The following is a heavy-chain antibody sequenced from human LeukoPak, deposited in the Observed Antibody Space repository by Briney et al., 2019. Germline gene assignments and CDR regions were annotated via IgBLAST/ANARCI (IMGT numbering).Heavy chain of an antibody. J-gene: IGHJ6*03. CDR3: ARPGLAARPGYYYYYYMDV. CDR2: MNPNSGNT. CDR1: GYTFTSYD. D-gene: IGHD6-6*01. Sequence: ASVKVSCKASGYTFTSYDINWVRQATGQGLEWMGWMNPNSGNTGYAQKFQGRVTMTRNTSISTAYMELSRLRSDDTAVYYCARPGLAARPGYYYYYYMDVWGKGTTVTVSS. V-gene: IGHV1-8*01.